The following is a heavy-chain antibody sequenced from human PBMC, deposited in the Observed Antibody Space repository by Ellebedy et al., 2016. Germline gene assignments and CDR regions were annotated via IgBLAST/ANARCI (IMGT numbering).Heavy chain of an antibody. CDR1: GVSVSSND. CDR3: VTRHNGAFDV. D-gene: IGHD2-8*01. CDR2: MYGGGES. V-gene: IGHV3-53*01. J-gene: IGHJ3*01. Sequence: GGSLRLXXLVSGVSVSSNDMSWVRQAPGKGLELVSLMYGGGESYYADSVKGRFTISRDNSEKTLYLQMSGLGAEDTAVYYCVTRHNGAFDVWGQGTRVTVSS.